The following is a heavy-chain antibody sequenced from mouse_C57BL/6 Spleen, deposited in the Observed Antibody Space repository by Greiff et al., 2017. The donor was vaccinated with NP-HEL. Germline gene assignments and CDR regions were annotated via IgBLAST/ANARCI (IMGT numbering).Heavy chain of an antibody. V-gene: IGHV3-6*01. Sequence: ESGPGLVKPSQSLSLTCSVTGYSITSGYYWNWIRQFPGNKLEWMGYISYDGSNNYNPSLKNRISITRDTSKNQFFLKLNSVTTEDTATYDCARGPDYDGSSYGGFAYWGQGTLVTVSA. CDR1: GYSITSGYY. J-gene: IGHJ3*01. CDR2: ISYDGSN. CDR3: ARGPDYDGSSYGGFAY. D-gene: IGHD1-1*01.